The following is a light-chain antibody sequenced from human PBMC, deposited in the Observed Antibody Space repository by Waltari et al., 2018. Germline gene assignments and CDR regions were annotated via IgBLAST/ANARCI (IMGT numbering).Light chain of an antibody. Sequence: EIPMTQSPSSLSASIGDRVIITCRASETVHSYLNWFQQKAGKAPSLRIYGATTLESGGRPRFSGSGSGTEFTLTISSLQPEDFATYICQQSYSNRPWTFGQGTKVEVK. CDR2: GAT. CDR3: QQSYSNRPWT. J-gene: IGKJ1*01. CDR1: ETVHSY. V-gene: IGKV1-39*01.